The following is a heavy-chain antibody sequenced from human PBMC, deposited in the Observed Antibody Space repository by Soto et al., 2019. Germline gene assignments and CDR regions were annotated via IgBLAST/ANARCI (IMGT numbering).Heavy chain of an antibody. D-gene: IGHD6-19*01. Sequence: GGSLRLSCAASGFSFSSYAMSWVRQAPGKGLEWVSLISRSGESTYYADSVKGRFTVSRDSSKNSLYLQMNPLRADDTAVYYCATAGSSSGWSEYWGQGTLVTVSS. CDR1: GFSFSSYA. V-gene: IGHV3-23*01. CDR3: ATAGSSSGWSEY. CDR2: ISRSGEST. J-gene: IGHJ4*02.